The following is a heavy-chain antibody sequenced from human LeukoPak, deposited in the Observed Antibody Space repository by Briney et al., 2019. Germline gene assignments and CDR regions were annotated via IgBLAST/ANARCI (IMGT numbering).Heavy chain of an antibody. CDR2: INHSGST. CDR1: GGSFSGYY. CDR3: ARADYPDVFDI. V-gene: IGHV4-34*01. D-gene: IGHD5-12*01. J-gene: IGHJ3*02. Sequence: SETLSLTCAVYGGSFSGYYWSWIRQPPGKGLEWIGEINHSGSTNYNPSLKSRVTMSVDTSKNQFSLKLSSVTAADTAVYYCARADYPDVFDIWGQGKMVTV.